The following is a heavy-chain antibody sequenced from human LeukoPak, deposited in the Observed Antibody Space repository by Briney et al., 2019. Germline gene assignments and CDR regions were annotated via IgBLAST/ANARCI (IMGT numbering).Heavy chain of an antibody. J-gene: IGHJ4*02. CDR2: IRGKAYGGTT. D-gene: IGHD3-3*01. CDR1: GFTFGDYA. V-gene: IGHV3-49*03. Sequence: PGGSLRLSCTASGFTFGDYAMSWFRQAPGKGLEWVGFIRGKAYGGTTEYAASVKGRFTISRDDSKSIAYLQMNSLKTEDTAVYYCTSQGYDFWSGYPYFDYWGQGTLVTVSS. CDR3: TSQGYDFWSGYPYFDY.